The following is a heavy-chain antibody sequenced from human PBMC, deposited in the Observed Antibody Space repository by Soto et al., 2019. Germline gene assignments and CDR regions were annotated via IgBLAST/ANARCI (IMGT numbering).Heavy chain of an antibody. D-gene: IGHD2-21*01. CDR3: ARRIPFGYGMDV. J-gene: IGHJ6*02. V-gene: IGHV3-64*01. CDR2: ITSNGGNT. Sequence: EVPLVESGGGLVQPGGSLRLSCAASGFTFSSYAMHSVRQAPGKGLEYFSAITSNGGNTDYASSVKGRFTISRDNSKNTLYLQMGSLRAEDMAVYYCARRIPFGYGMDVWGQGTTVTVSS. CDR1: GFTFSSYA.